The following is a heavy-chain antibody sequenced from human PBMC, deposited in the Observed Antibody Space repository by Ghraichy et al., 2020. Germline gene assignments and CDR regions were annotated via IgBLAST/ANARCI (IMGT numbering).Heavy chain of an antibody. D-gene: IGHD3-16*01. Sequence: GGSLRLSCAASGFTFTTFAMHWVRQAPGKGLEWVAVISYDGSNKYYADSVKGRFTISRDNSKNTLYLQMNSLRAEDMAVYYCARDFTGGGTYTDYWGQGTLVTVSS. CDR1: GFTFTTFA. J-gene: IGHJ4*02. CDR3: ARDFTGGGTYTDY. CDR2: ISYDGSNK. V-gene: IGHV3-30*04.